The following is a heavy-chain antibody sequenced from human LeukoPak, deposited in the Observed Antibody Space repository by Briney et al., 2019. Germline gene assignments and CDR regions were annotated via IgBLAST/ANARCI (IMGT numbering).Heavy chain of an antibody. Sequence: SETLSLTCTVSCGSMSSYYWSWIRQPAGKGLEWIGRIYTSGSTNYNPSLKSRVTISVDKSKNQFSLKLSSVTAADTAVYYCAREVAAAGYYYYYYMDVWGKGTTVTVSS. J-gene: IGHJ6*03. V-gene: IGHV4-4*07. CDR2: IYTSGST. CDR3: AREVAAAGYYYYYYMDV. CDR1: CGSMSSYY. D-gene: IGHD6-13*01.